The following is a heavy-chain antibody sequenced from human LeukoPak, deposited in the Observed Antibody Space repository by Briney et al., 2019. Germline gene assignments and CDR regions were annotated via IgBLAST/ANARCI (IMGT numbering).Heavy chain of an antibody. Sequence: TGGSLRLSCAASGFTFDDYAMHWVRQAPGKGLEWVSLISGDGGSTYYADSAKGRFTISRDNSKNSLYLQMNSLRTEDTALYYCAKGYCGGDCAPALFDYWGQGTLVTVSS. CDR3: AKGYCGGDCAPALFDY. CDR2: ISGDGGST. D-gene: IGHD2-21*02. J-gene: IGHJ4*02. CDR1: GFTFDDYA. V-gene: IGHV3-43*02.